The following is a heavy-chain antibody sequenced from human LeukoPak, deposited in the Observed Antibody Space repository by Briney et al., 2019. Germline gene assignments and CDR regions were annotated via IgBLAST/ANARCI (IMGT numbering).Heavy chain of an antibody. D-gene: IGHD1-26*01. V-gene: IGHV1-46*01. CDR2: INPSDGAT. Sequence: ASVKVSCKASGYTFTMYYIHWVRQAPGQGLEWMGMINPSDGATTYAQRFQGRVTMTRDMSTTTVYMDLRGLRSEDTAVYFCAGEQRGGLSGSLGGLFASYYTYYYMDVWGRGTTVTVSS. CDR3: AGEQRGGLSGSLGGLFASYYTYYYMDV. J-gene: IGHJ6*03. CDR1: GYTFTMYY.